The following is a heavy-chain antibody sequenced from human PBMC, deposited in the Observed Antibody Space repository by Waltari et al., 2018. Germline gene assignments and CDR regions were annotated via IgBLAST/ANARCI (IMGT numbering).Heavy chain of an antibody. Sequence: QVQLVQSGAEVKKPGASVKVSCKASGYTFTGYYMHWVRQAPGQGLEWMGWINPNSGGTNYAQKFQGRVTMTRDTSISTAYMELSRLRSDDTAAYYCARGANWDILTGYYTYYFDYWGQGTLVTVSS. J-gene: IGHJ4*02. CDR3: ARGANWDILTGYYTYYFDY. V-gene: IGHV1-2*02. CDR2: INPNSGGT. D-gene: IGHD3-9*01. CDR1: GYTFTGYY.